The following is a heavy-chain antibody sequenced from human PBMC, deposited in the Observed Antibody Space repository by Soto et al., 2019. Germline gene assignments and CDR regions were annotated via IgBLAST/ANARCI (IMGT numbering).Heavy chain of an antibody. CDR3: ATALGELSTESYDY. J-gene: IGHJ4*02. D-gene: IGHD3-16*02. V-gene: IGHV3-30*03. CDR1: GFTFSSYA. Sequence: QVQLVESGGGVVQPGRSLRLSCAASGFTFSSYARHWVRQAPGKGLEWVAVISYDGSDKYYADSVKGRFTISRDNSKNTLNLQMNSLRADDTAVYYCATALGELSTESYDYWGQGTLITVSS. CDR2: ISYDGSDK.